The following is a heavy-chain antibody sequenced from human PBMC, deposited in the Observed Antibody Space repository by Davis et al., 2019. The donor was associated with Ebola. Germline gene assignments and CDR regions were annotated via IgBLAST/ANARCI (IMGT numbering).Heavy chain of an antibody. CDR3: ARRRTSVDF. V-gene: IGHV3-23*01. Sequence: GESLKISCAASGFTFSSYSMNWVRQAPGKGLQWVSSMSDKGVVTYYADPVKGRFTISRDNSKSTLYLQMNSLRAEDTAIYYCARRRTSVDFWGQGTLVTVSS. CDR1: GFTFSSYS. J-gene: IGHJ4*02. CDR2: MSDKGVVT.